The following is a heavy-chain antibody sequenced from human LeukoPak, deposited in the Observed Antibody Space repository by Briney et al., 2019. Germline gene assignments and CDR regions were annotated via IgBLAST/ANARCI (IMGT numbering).Heavy chain of an antibody. J-gene: IGHJ5*02. CDR3: ARAENGYFDGFPFAP. Sequence: PGGALRLSCAASGFTFSSYWMSWVRQAPGEGLGWVANIKQDGSEKFYVDSVKGRFTISRDNAKNSLYLQMNSRRAEDTAVYYCARAENGYFDGFPFAPWGKGPLVTVSS. V-gene: IGHV3-7*01. CDR1: GFTFSSYW. D-gene: IGHD3-9*01. CDR2: IKQDGSEK.